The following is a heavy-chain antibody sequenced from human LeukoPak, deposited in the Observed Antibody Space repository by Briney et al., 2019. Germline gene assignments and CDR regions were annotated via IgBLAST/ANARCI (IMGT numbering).Heavy chain of an antibody. CDR3: AIISGDCSSTSCHGRYYYGMDV. CDR2: FNPDESDT. CDR1: GSSFTSHW. V-gene: IGHV5-51*01. D-gene: IGHD2-2*01. J-gene: IGHJ6*02. Sequence: GESLKISCQGSGSSFTSHWIGWVRQLPGKGLEWMGIFNPDESDTIYSPSFQGQVTISADESITTAYLQWRSLKATETAMYYCAIISGDCSSTSCHGRYYYGMDVWGQGTTVTVSS.